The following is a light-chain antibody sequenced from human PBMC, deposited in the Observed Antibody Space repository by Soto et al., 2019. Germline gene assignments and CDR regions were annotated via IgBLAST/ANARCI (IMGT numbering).Light chain of an antibody. Sequence: DIQMTQSPSSLSASVGDRVTVICRASQSVSNNLNWYQQKPGKAPKFLIYAAYNLQSGVPSRFSGSGSGTGFTLTIRSLQPEDFATYYCQPSYSTPFTFGQGTKLEIK. CDR1: QSVSNN. CDR3: QPSYSTPFT. J-gene: IGKJ2*01. CDR2: AAY. V-gene: IGKV1-39*01.